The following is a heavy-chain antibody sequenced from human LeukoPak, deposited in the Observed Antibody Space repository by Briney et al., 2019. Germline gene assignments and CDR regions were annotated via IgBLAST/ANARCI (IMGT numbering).Heavy chain of an antibody. V-gene: IGHV3-74*01. CDR1: GFTFSSYW. CDR3: ARGRPHGNDY. Sequence: GGSLRLSCAASGFTFSSYWMNWVRQAPGKGLVWVSRIASDGSSTTYADSVKGRFSISRDNAKNTLYLQMNSLRVEDTAVYYCARGRPHGNDYWGQGTLVTISS. J-gene: IGHJ4*02. D-gene: IGHD4-23*01. CDR2: IASDGSST.